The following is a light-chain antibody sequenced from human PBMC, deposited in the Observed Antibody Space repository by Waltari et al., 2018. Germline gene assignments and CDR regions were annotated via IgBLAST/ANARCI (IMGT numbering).Light chain of an antibody. J-gene: IGKJ3*01. CDR3: QQSYSTLFT. CDR2: AAS. CDR1: QSISSY. Sequence: DIQMTQSPSSLSASVGDRVTITCRASQSISSYLNWYQQKPGKAPTLLIYAASSLQSGVQSRFSGSGSETDFTLTISSLQPEDFATYYCQQSYSTLFTFGPGTKVDIK. V-gene: IGKV1-39*01.